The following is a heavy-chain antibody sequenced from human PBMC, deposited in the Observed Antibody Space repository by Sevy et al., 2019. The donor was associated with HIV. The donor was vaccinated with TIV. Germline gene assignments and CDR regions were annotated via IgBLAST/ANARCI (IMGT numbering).Heavy chain of an antibody. Sequence: GGSLRLSCAASGFTFINTWMSWVRQAPGKGLEWVGRIKTRPDGGTTDYAGPVKGRFTNSRDDSENTAFLQMNSLKTEDTAVYYCATDMWCSSTTCPFTFDFWGQGSLVTVSS. J-gene: IGHJ4*02. V-gene: IGHV3-15*01. CDR2: IKTRPDGGTT. CDR1: GFTFINTW. CDR3: ATDMWCSSTTCPFTFDF. D-gene: IGHD2-2*01.